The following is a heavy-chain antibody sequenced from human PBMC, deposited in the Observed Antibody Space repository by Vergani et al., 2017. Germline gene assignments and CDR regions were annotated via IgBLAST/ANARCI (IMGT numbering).Heavy chain of an antibody. V-gene: IGHV4-38-2*02. Sequence: QVQLQESGPGLVKPSETLSLTCTVSGYSISSGYYWGWIRQPPGKGLEWIGSIYHSGSTYYNPSLKSRVTISVDTSKNQFSLNLTSVTAADTAVYYCTRHGRSGWAGYFQHWGQGTLVTVSS. D-gene: IGHD6-19*01. CDR1: GYSISSGYY. CDR3: TRHGRSGWAGYFQH. CDR2: IYHSGST. J-gene: IGHJ1*01.